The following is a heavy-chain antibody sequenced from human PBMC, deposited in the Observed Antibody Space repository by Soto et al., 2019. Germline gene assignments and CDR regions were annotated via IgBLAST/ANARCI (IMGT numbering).Heavy chain of an antibody. CDR3: ARGWFGELSY. D-gene: IGHD3-10*01. Sequence: EVQLVESGGGLVQPGGSLRLSCAASGFTFSSYSMNWVRQAPGKGLEWVSYISSSSSTIYYADAVKGRFTISRDNAKNSLYLQRNSRRAEDTAVYYCARGWFGELSYWGQGTLVTVSS. CDR1: GFTFSSYS. J-gene: IGHJ4*02. V-gene: IGHV3-48*01. CDR2: ISSSSSTI.